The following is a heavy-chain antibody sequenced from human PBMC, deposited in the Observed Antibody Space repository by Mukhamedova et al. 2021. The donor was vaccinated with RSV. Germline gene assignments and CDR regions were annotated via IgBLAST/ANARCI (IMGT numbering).Heavy chain of an antibody. CDR2: IYYSGST. Sequence: QPPGKGLEWIGYIYYSGSTNYNPSLKSRVTISVDTSKNQFSLKLSSVTAADTAVYYCASTDIVVVPAADYYYYGMDVWGQGTTVTV. V-gene: IGHV4-59*01. J-gene: IGHJ6*02. D-gene: IGHD2-2*01. CDR3: ASTDIVVVPAADYYYYGMDV.